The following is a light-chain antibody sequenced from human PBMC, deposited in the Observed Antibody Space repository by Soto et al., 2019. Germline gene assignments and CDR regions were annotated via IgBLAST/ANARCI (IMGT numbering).Light chain of an antibody. CDR2: AAS. J-gene: IGKJ1*01. CDR3: QQYNNWWT. Sequence: RVMTQSPDTLSVSPGERATLSCRASETVRSNLAWYQQKPGQAPRLLIYAASTRATGIPARFIGNGSGTEFTLTISSLQSEDFAVYYCQQYNNWWTFGHGNKVEIK. V-gene: IGKV3D-15*01. CDR1: ETVRSN.